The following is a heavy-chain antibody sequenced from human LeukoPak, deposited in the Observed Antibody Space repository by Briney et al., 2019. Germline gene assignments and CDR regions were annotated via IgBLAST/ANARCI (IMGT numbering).Heavy chain of an antibody. J-gene: IGHJ4*02. Sequence: PGRSLRLSCAASGFTFDDYAMHWVRQAPGKGLEWVSGISWNSGSIGYADSVKGRFTISRDNAKNTLYLQMNSLRAEDTAVYYCARDASYYGSGSYSYDYWGQGTLVTVSS. CDR3: ARDASYYGSGSYSYDY. CDR1: GFTFDDYA. D-gene: IGHD3-10*01. V-gene: IGHV3-9*01. CDR2: ISWNSGSI.